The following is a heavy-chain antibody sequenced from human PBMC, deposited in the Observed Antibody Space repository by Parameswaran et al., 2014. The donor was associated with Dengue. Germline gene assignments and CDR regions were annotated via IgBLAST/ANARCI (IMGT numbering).Heavy chain of an antibody. CDR2: INAGNGNT. Sequence: ASVKVSCKASGYTFTSYGLHWVRQAPGQRLEWMGWINAGNGNTKNSQKFQGRVTIIRDTSASTAYMELSSLTSEDTAVYYCARDPVKIVFGGVTEWGWFDSWGQGTLVTVSS. V-gene: IGHV1-3*01. CDR1: GYTFTSYG. J-gene: IGHJ5*01. CDR3: ARDPVKIVFGGVTEWGWFDS. D-gene: IGHD3-16*01.